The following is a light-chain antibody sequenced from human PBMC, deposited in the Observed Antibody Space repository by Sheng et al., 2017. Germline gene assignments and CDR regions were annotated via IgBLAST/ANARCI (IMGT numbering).Light chain of an antibody. CDR3: ATWDTSLSAGV. CDR1: GSNIGNNH. CDR2: DDN. Sequence: QSVLTQPPSVSAAPGQKVTISCSGSGSNIGNNHVSWYQHLPGRAPKLLIYDDNQRPSGIPDRFSGSRSGTSVTLGISGLQTGDEADYSCATWDTSLSAGVFGGGTKVTVL. V-gene: IGLV1-51*01. J-gene: IGLJ3*02.